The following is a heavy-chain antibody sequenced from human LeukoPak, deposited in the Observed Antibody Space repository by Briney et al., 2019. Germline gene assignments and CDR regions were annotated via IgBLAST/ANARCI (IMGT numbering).Heavy chain of an antibody. Sequence: QPGRSLRLSCAASGFTFSSYAMPWVRQAPGKGLEWVAVISYDGSNKYYADAVKGRFTLSRDNSKNTLYLQMNSLRAEDTAVYYCAREVTTVTTEWFDPWGQGTLVTVSS. J-gene: IGHJ5*02. D-gene: IGHD4-17*01. CDR1: GFTFSSYA. CDR2: ISYDGSNK. V-gene: IGHV3-30*04. CDR3: AREVTTVTTEWFDP.